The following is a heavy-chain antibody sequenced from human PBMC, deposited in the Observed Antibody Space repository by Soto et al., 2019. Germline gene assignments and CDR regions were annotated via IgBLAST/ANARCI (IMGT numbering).Heavy chain of an antibody. CDR3: ARAPMTTVTTFPYYYYGMDV. CDR2: IIPIFGTA. V-gene: IGHV1-69*01. D-gene: IGHD4-17*01. CDR1: GGTFSSYA. J-gene: IGHJ6*02. Sequence: QVQLVQSGAEVKKPGSSVKVSCKASGGTFSSYAISWVRQAPGQGLEWMGGIIPIFGTANYAQKFQGRVTITADESTSAAYMELSSLRSEDTAVYYCARAPMTTVTTFPYYYYGMDVWGQGNTVTVSS.